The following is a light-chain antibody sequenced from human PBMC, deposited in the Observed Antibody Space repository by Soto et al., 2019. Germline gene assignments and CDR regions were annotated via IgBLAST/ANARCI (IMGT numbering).Light chain of an antibody. J-gene: IGLJ3*02. CDR1: SSDVGAYNY. CDR2: EVS. CDR3: NSYTSSSTWV. V-gene: IGLV2-14*01. Sequence: QSVLTQPASVSGSPGQSITISCTGTSSDVGAYNYVSWYQQEPGKAPKLMIYEVSNRPSGVPDRFSGSKSGNTASLTISGLQAEDEADYYCNSYTSSSTWVFGGGTKVTVL.